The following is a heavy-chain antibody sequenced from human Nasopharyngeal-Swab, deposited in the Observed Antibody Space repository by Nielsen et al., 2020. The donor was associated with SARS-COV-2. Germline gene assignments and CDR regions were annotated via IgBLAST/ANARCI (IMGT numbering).Heavy chain of an antibody. J-gene: IGHJ6*02. D-gene: IGHD2-2*01. CDR2: IYTSGST. CDR1: GGSISSGSYY. Sequence: SETLSLTCTVSGGSISSGSYYWSWIRQPAGKGLEWIGRIYTSGSTNYNPSLKSLVTISVDTSKNLFSLKLSSVTAADTAVYYCARGRVVPAASRYGMDVWGQGTTVTVSS. CDR3: ARGRVVPAASRYGMDV. V-gene: IGHV4-61*02.